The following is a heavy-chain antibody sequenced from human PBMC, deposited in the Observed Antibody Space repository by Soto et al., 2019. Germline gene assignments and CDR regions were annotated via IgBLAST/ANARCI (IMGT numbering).Heavy chain of an antibody. D-gene: IGHD3-22*01. CDR3: ARDLLAYYDSSWFDP. V-gene: IGHV3-30-3*01. CDR2: ISYDGSNK. Sequence: VQLVESGGGLVQPGGSLRLSCAASGFTFSSYAMHWVRQAPGKGLEWVAVISYDGSNKYYADSVKGRFTISRDNSKNTLYLQMNSLRAEDTAVYYCARDLLAYYDSSWFDPWGQGTLVTVSS. J-gene: IGHJ5*02. CDR1: GFTFSSYA.